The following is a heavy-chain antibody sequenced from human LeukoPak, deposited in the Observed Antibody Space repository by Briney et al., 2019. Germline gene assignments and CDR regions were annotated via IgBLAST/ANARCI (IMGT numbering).Heavy chain of an antibody. D-gene: IGHD2-2*02. CDR2: IRYDGSNK. CDR3: ARRPIVPAAIHTRDWFDP. V-gene: IGHV3-30*02. J-gene: IGHJ5*02. Sequence: GGSLRLSCAASGFTFSSYGMHWVRQAPGKGLEWVAFIRYDGSNKYCADSVKGRFTISRDNSKNTLYLQMNSLRAEDTAVYYCARRPIVPAAIHTRDWFDPWGQGALVTVSS. CDR1: GFTFSSYG.